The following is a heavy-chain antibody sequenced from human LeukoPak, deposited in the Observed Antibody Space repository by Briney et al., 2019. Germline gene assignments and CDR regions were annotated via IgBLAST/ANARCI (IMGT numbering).Heavy chain of an antibody. CDR1: GGSISSYY. CDR2: IYYSGST. D-gene: IGHD3-10*01. CDR3: ARSITMVRGSYQY. J-gene: IGHJ4*02. V-gene: IGHV4-59*01. Sequence: PSETLSLTCTVSGGSISSYYWSWIRQPPGKGLEWIGYIYYSGSTNYNPSLKSRVTISVDTSKNQFSLKLSSVTAADTAVYYCARSITMVRGSYQYWGQGTLVTVSS.